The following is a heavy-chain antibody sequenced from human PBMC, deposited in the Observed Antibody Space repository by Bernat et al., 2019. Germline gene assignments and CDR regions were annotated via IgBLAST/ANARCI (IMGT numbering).Heavy chain of an antibody. CDR2: IKQDGSEQ. J-gene: IGHJ3*02. Sequence: EEQLVESGGGLVQPGGSLRLSCIASGFTFSSYWMSWVRRAPGKGLEWVANIKQDGSEQYYVDSVKGRLTISRDKAKNSLYLQMNSLRAEDTAVYYCAKDAGPYYDSATGAFDIWGQGTMVTVSS. D-gene: IGHD3-3*01. CDR1: GFTFSSYW. CDR3: AKDAGPYYDSATGAFDI. V-gene: IGHV3-7*03.